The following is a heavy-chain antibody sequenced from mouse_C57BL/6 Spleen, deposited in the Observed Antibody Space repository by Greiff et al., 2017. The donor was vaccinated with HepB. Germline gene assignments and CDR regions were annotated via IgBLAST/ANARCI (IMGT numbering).Heavy chain of an antibody. CDR2: IYPRSGNT. CDR1: GYTFTSYG. CDR3: ARSMASLPWYFDV. Sequence: VQLMESGAELARPGASVKLSCKASGYTFTSYGISWVKQRTGQGLEWIGEIYPRSGNTYYNEKFKGKATLTADKSSSTAYMELRSLTSEDSAVYFCARSMASLPWYFDVWGTGTTVTVSS. V-gene: IGHV1-81*01. J-gene: IGHJ1*03.